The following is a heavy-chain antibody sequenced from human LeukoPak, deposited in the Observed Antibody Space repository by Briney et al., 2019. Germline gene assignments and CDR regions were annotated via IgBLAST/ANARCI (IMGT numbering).Heavy chain of an antibody. J-gene: IGHJ4*02. V-gene: IGHV1-69*06. CDR3: ARGLGDYGDCVDCLYFDY. CDR2: IIPIFGTA. CDR1: GSTFSSYA. Sequence: VASVKVSCKASGSTFSSYAISWVRQAPGQGLEWMGGIIPIFGTANYAQKFQGRVTITADKSTSTAYMELSSLRSEDTAVYYCARGLGDYGDCVDCLYFDYWGQGTWSPSPQ. D-gene: IGHD4-17*01.